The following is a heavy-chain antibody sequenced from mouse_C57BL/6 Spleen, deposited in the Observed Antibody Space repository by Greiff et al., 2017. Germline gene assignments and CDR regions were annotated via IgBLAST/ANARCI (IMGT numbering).Heavy chain of an antibody. CDR3: ARNGLGRYFDY. CDR2: IYPGDGDT. CDR1: GYAFSSYW. D-gene: IGHD4-1*01. V-gene: IGHV1-80*01. Sequence: VQLQQSGAELVKPGASVKISCKASGYAFSSYWMNWVKQRPGKGLEWIGQIYPGDGDTTYNGKFKGKATLTADKSSSTAYMQLSSLTSEDSAVYFCARNGLGRYFDYWGQGTTLTVSS. J-gene: IGHJ2*01.